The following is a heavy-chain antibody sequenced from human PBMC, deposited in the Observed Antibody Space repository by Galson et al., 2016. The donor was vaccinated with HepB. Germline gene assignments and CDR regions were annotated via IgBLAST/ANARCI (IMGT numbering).Heavy chain of an antibody. CDR1: GFIFSDSG. CDR2: IRSKANRYAT. J-gene: IGHJ3*02. D-gene: IGHD5-24*01. CDR3: TRLKEMPTVENALDS. V-gene: IGHV3-73*01. Sequence: SLRLSGAASGFIFSDSGIHWVRQASGKGLEWVGRIRSKANRYATASAASVTGRFTIPRDDSENRAYLQMNSLKTEDTAVYYCTRLKEMPTVENALDSWGQGTMVTVSS.